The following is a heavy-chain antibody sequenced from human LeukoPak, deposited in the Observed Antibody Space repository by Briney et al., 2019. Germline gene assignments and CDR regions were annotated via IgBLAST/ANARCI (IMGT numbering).Heavy chain of an antibody. Sequence: RPSETLSLTCTVSGGSISGDYWSWLRQPPGKGLEWIGYIHYSGSTNYNPSLKSRVTISLDTSKNQFSLMLSSVTAADTAVYYCARDTWGYYDGSGYYYYFDYWGQGTLVTVSS. CDR3: ARDTWGYYDGSGYYYYFDY. V-gene: IGHV4-59*01. CDR2: IHYSGST. J-gene: IGHJ4*02. CDR1: GGSISGDY. D-gene: IGHD3-22*01.